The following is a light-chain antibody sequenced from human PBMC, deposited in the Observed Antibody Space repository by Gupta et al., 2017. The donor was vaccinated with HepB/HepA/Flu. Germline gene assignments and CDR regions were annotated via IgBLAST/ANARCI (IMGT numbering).Light chain of an antibody. V-gene: IGLV2-14*01. CDR3: SSYTSSSTV. J-gene: IGLJ1*01. Sequence: QSALTQPASVSGSPGQSITISCTGTSSDVGGYNYVSWYQQHPGKAPKVMIYDVSNRPSGVSNRFSGSKSGNTASLTISGLQAEDEADYYCSSYTSSSTVFGTGTRVTVL. CDR2: DVS. CDR1: SSDVGGYNY.